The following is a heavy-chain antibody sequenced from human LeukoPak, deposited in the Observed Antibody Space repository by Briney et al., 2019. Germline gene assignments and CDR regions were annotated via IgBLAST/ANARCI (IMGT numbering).Heavy chain of an antibody. V-gene: IGHV3-30*04. CDR1: GFAFSSYA. CDR3: ARKRAGFDY. J-gene: IGHJ4*02. D-gene: IGHD6-19*01. Sequence: TGGSLRLSCAASGFAFSSYAMHWVRQAPGKGLEWLAVVSAHGLDKFYADSVRGRFTISRDNAKNSLYLQMNSLRAEDTAVYYCARKRAGFDYWGQGTLVTVSS. CDR2: VSAHGLDK.